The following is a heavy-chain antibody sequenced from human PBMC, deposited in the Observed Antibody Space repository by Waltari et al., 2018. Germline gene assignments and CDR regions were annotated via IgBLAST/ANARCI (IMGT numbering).Heavy chain of an antibody. J-gene: IGHJ1*01. CDR1: GIRFDLSG. CDR2: ISGSGENT. V-gene: IGHV3-23*01. Sequence: VQLLEVGGGLAQPGGSLRLSCVVSGIRFDLSGMAWIRQAPGKGLEWVSVISGSGENTYYGDSVKGRFIISRDNSKNTLYLQMNSLKDEDTAVYFCANKQADACLCFQHWGRGTLVTVSS. D-gene: IGHD2-2*01. CDR3: ANKQADACLCFQH.